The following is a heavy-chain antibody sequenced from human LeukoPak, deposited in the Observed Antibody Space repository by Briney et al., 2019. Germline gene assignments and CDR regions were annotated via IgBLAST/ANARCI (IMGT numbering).Heavy chain of an antibody. V-gene: IGHV3-30*18. CDR2: ISYDGSNK. J-gene: IGHJ4*02. D-gene: IGHD3-22*01. CDR1: GFTFSSYE. CDR3: AKGSYYDQIPESDY. Sequence: GGSLRLSCAASGFTFSSYEMNWVRQGPGKGLEWVAVISYDGSNKYYADSVKGRFTISRDNSKNTLYVQMNSLRPEDTAVYYCAKGSYYDQIPESDYWGQGTLVTVSS.